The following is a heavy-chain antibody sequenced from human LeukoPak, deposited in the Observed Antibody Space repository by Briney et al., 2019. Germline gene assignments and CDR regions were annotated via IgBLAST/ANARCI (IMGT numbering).Heavy chain of an antibody. CDR3: ARPAYCGGNCYYFPDY. D-gene: IGHD2-21*01. CDR1: GFTFSGSV. Sequence: GGSLKLSCATSGFTFSGSVMQWVRQASGKGLEWVSAISGSGGSTYYADSVKGRTTISRDNAKNSLYLQMNSLRAEDTAVYYCARPAYCGGNCYYFPDYWGQGTQVTVSS. CDR2: ISGSGGST. V-gene: IGHV3-48*03. J-gene: IGHJ4*02.